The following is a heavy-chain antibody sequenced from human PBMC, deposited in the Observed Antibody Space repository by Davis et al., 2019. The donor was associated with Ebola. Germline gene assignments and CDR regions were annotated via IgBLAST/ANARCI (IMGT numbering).Heavy chain of an antibody. CDR3: ARRGGMDV. CDR2: IWYDGSNK. Sequence: PGGSLRLSCAASEFNFGSYGMHWLRQAPGKGLEWVAVIWYDGSNKYYADSVKGRFTISRDNSKNTLYLQMNSLRAEDTAVYYCARRGGMDVWGKGTTVTVSS. J-gene: IGHJ6*04. CDR1: EFNFGSYG. V-gene: IGHV3-30*19. D-gene: IGHD3-10*01.